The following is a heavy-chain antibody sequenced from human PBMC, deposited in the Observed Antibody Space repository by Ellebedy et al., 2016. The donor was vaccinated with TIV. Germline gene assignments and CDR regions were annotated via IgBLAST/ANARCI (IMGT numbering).Heavy chain of an antibody. CDR2: ISSSSSTI. D-gene: IGHD4-17*01. J-gene: IGHJ5*02. Sequence: PGGSLRLSCAASGFTFSSYSMNWVRQAPGKGLEWVSYISSSSSTIYYADSVKGRFTISRDNAKNSLYLQMNSLRAEDTAVYYCARDNTPSYMTTVTFDPWGQGTLVTVSS. V-gene: IGHV3-48*01. CDR3: ARDNTPSYMTTVTFDP. CDR1: GFTFSSYS.